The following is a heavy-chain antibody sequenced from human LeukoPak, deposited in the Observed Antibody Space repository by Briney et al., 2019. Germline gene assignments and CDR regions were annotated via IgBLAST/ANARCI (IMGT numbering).Heavy chain of an antibody. J-gene: IGHJ6*02. CDR1: GFTFRSYG. CDR3: ARGDLNWKPVRYAMDV. V-gene: IGHV3-33*01. CDR2: IWFDGSNK. D-gene: IGHD1-20*01. Sequence: GGSLRLSCAASGFTFRSYGMHWVRQAPGKGLEWVADIWFDGSNKNYGDSVKDRFTISRDNSKNTLFLEMNSLRGEDTAVYYCARGDLNWKPVRYAMDVWGQGTTVTVSS.